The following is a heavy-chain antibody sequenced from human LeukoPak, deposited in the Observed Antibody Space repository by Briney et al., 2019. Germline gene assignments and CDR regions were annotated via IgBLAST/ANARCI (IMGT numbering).Heavy chain of an antibody. J-gene: IGHJ4*02. D-gene: IGHD2-2*01. CDR3: ARQGTLVGFDY. CDR1: GFTFSSHW. CDR2: IKKDGSEK. V-gene: IGHV3-7*01. Sequence: GGSLRLSCAASGFTFSSHWMSWVRQAPGKGLEWVANIKKDGSEKYYVDAVKGRFTISRDNAKNSLYLQMNSLRAEDTAVYYCARQGTLVGFDYWGQGTLVTVSS.